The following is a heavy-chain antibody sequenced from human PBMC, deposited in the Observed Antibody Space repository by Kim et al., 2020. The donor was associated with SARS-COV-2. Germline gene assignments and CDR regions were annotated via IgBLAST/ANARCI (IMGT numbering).Heavy chain of an antibody. Sequence: SETLSLTCTVSRGSISSGGYYWSWIRQHPGKGLEWIGYIYYSGSTYYNPSLKSRVTISVDTSKNQFSLKLSSVTAADTAVYYCARDYYDSSGYGMDVWGQGTTVTVSS. D-gene: IGHD3-22*01. CDR2: IYYSGST. CDR3: ARDYYDSSGYGMDV. CDR1: RGSISSGGYY. V-gene: IGHV4-31*03. J-gene: IGHJ6*02.